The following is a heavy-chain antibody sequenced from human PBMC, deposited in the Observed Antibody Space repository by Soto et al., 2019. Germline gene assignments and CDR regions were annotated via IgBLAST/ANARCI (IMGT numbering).Heavy chain of an antibody. J-gene: IGHJ4*02. CDR1: GDSITSGGYY. V-gene: IGHV4-31*03. Sequence: QVQLQESGPGLVKPSQTLSLTCTVSGDSITSGGYYWSWIRQHPGKGLEWIGYIYYSGSTYYNPSIKCRVTISVDTSKKQFSLKLSSLTAADTALYYCASSVGGWYFDYWGQGTLVTVSS. CDR2: IYYSGST. CDR3: ASSVGGWYFDY. D-gene: IGHD6-19*01.